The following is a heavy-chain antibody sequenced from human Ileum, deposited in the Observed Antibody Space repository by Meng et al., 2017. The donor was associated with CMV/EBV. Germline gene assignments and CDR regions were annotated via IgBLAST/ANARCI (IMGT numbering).Heavy chain of an antibody. Sequence: SLTCAVSGASMSSSKWWSWVRQPPGRGLESIGQIYLGERATYNPSLDNRVTISVDKSKNQLSLRLSSVTAADTAVYYCARNGFYSLDLWGQGTLVTVSS. CDR3: ARNGFYSLDL. D-gene: IGHD3-22*01. J-gene: IGHJ5*02. CDR2: IYLGERA. V-gene: IGHV4-4*02. CDR1: GASMSSSKW.